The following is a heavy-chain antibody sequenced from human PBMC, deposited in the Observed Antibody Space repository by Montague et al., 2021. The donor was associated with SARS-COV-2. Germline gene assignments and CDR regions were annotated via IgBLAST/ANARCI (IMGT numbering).Heavy chain of an antibody. Sequence: SLRLXCAASGFTFSSYAMHWVRQAPGKGLEWVAVISYDGSNKYYADSVKGRFTISRDNSKNTLYLQMNSLRAEDTAVYYCASEMIAVAGTAPFDYWGQGILVTVSS. CDR2: ISYDGSNK. J-gene: IGHJ4*02. V-gene: IGHV3-30-3*01. CDR3: ASEMIAVAGTAPFDY. D-gene: IGHD6-19*01. CDR1: GFTFSSYA.